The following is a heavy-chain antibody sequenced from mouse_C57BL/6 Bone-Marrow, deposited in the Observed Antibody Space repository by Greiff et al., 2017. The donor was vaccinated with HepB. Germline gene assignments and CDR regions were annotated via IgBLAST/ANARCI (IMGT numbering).Heavy chain of an antibody. CDR1: GYTFTDYE. V-gene: IGHV1-15*01. D-gene: IGHD5-1*01. CDR3: TRCTSYAMDY. Sequence: QVQLQQSGAELVRPGASVTLSCKASGYTFTDYEMHWVKQTPVHGLEWIGAIDPETGGTAYNQKFKGKAILTADKSSSTAYMELRSLTSEYSAVYYCTRCTSYAMDYWGQGTTVTVSS. J-gene: IGHJ4*01. CDR2: IDPETGGT.